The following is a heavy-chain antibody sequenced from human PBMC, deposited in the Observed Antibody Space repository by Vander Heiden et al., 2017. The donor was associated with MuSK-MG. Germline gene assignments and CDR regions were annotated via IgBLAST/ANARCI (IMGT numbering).Heavy chain of an antibody. CDR3: VKDKGRYVELRLGYYFDY. CDR2: ISWNSGYI. V-gene: IGHV3-9*01. CDR1: GFSFEDYA. Sequence: EVHLVESGGGLAQPGRSLTLSCAASGFSFEDYAMNWVRQAPGKGLEWVSGISWNSGYIAYADSVKDRFTISRDNAKNSLYLQMNSLRPDDTALYHCVKDKGRYVELRLGYYFDYWGQGSRGTVSS. D-gene: IGHD1-7*01. J-gene: IGHJ4*02.